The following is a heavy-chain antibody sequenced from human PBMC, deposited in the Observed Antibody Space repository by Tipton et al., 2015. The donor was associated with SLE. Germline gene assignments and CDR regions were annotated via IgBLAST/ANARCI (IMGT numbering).Heavy chain of an antibody. CDR2: TYYSGRT. Sequence: TLSLTCTVSGGSISSGGYYWSWIRQHPGKGLEWIGYTYYSGRTQYNPSLKSRVTISVDRSTNQFSLRLTSVTAADTAVYYCAKDYGTQLWFKGLSDYWGQGMLVTVSS. J-gene: IGHJ4*02. CDR3: AKDYGTQLWFKGLSDY. D-gene: IGHD5-18*01. V-gene: IGHV4-31*03. CDR1: GGSISSGGYY.